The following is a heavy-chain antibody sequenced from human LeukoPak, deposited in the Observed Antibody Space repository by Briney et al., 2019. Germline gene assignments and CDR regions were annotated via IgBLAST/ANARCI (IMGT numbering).Heavy chain of an antibody. CDR3: ARQGYSSGYGPEGYFDY. CDR2: IYYSGST. D-gene: IGHD5-18*01. J-gene: IGHJ4*02. CDR1: GGSISSYY. Sequence: SETLSLTCTVSGGSISSYYWSWIRQPPGKGLEWIGYIYYSGSTNYNPSLKSRVTISVDTSKNQFSLKLSSVTAADTAVYYCARQGYSSGYGPEGYFDYWGQGTLVTVSS. V-gene: IGHV4-59*01.